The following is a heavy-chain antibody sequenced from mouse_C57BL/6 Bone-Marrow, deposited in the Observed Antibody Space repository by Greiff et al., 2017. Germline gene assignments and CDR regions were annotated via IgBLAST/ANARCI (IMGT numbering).Heavy chain of an antibody. CDR2: IYPSSGNT. D-gene: IGHD2-10*01. J-gene: IGHJ4*01. Sequence: VQLQQSGAELARPGASVTLSCKASGYTFTSYGISWVKQRTGQGLEWIGEIYPSSGNTSYNEKLKGKATLTADKSSSTAYLELRSLTSEDSAVYFCAREGLLSMDGWGQGTSVTVSS. V-gene: IGHV1-81*01. CDR1: GYTFTSYG. CDR3: AREGLLSMDG.